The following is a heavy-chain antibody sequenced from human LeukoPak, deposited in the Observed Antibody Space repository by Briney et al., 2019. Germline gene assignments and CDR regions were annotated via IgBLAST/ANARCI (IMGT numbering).Heavy chain of an antibody. J-gene: IGHJ2*01. V-gene: IGHV4-31*03. CDR2: IYHSGNT. CDR1: GGSISSGGYY. D-gene: IGHD3-10*01. CDR3: ARVLSIRGAPGAPPYWYFDL. Sequence: PSQTLSLTCTVSGGSISSGGYYWSWIRQHPEKGLEWIGYIYHSGNTYYNPSLKSRVTISVDTSKNQYSLKVSSVTAADTAVYYCARVLSIRGAPGAPPYWYFDLWGRGTLVTVSS.